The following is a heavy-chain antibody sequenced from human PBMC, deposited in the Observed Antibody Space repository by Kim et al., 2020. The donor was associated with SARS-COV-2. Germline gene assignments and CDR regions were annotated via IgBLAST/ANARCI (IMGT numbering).Heavy chain of an antibody. CDR2: VDPEDGET. D-gene: IGHD2-2*01. V-gene: IGHV1-24*01. J-gene: IGHJ6*02. Sequence: ASVKVSCKLSGCTLTKLSMHWVRQAPGKGLEWMGGVDPEDGETNYAQKFQGRVTITEDTSTDTAYMELSSLRSEDTAVYYCATSSWQDIVVVSAAMRSYYGMDVWGEGPRSPSP. CDR3: ATSSWQDIVVVSAAMRSYYGMDV. CDR1: GCTLTKLS.